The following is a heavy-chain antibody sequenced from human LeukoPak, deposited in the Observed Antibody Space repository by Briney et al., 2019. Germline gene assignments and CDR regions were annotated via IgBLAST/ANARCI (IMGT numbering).Heavy chain of an antibody. D-gene: IGHD4-17*01. J-gene: IGHJ3*02. CDR1: GYTLTELS. V-gene: IGHV1-24*01. CDR2: FDPEDGET. Sequence: ASVKVSCKVSGYTLTELSMHWVRRAPGKGLEWMGGFDPEDGETIYAQKFQGRVTMTEDTSTDTAYMELSSLRSEDTAVYYCATGDAPQRDYGDRGAFDIWGQGTMVTVSS. CDR3: ATGDAPQRDYGDRGAFDI.